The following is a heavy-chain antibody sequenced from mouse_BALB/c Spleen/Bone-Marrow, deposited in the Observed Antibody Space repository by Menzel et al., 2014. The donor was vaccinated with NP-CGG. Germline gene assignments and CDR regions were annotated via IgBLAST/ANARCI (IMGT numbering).Heavy chain of an antibody. Sequence: EVQLQQSGPSLVKPSQTLSLSCSVTGDSITSGYWNWIRKFPGNKLEYMGYISYSGSTCYNPSLQSRITITRDTSNNQYYLQLNSVTTEDTATYYCASYYYGSSYAMDYWGQGTSVTVSS. V-gene: IGHV3-8*02. D-gene: IGHD1-1*01. J-gene: IGHJ4*01. CDR1: GDSITSGY. CDR3: ASYYYGSSYAMDY. CDR2: ISYSGST.